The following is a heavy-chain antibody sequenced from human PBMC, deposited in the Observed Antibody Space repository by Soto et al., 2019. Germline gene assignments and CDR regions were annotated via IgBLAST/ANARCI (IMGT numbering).Heavy chain of an antibody. J-gene: IGHJ6*02. D-gene: IGHD6-13*01. CDR3: ARVGPYSSTSRDYYYYGMDV. Sequence: GASVKVSCKASGYSFTSYAMHWVRQAPGQGLEWMGIINPSGGSTSYAQKFQGRVTMTRDTSTSTVYMELSSLRSEDTAVYYCARVGPYSSTSRDYYYYGMDVWGQGTTVTVSS. CDR1: GYSFTSYA. V-gene: IGHV1-46*01. CDR2: INPSGGST.